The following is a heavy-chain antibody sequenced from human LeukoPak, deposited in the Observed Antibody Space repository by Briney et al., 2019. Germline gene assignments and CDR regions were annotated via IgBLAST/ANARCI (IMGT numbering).Heavy chain of an antibody. CDR2: IIPILGIA. Sequence: GASVTVSCKASGGTFSSYAISWVRPAPAQGLEWMGRIIPILGIANYPQKFQGRVTITADKSTSTAYMELSSLRCEGTAVYYCARGNRLGVDTGENWFDPWGQGTVVTVSS. J-gene: IGHJ5*02. CDR3: ARGNRLGVDTGENWFDP. V-gene: IGHV1-69*04. CDR1: GGTFSSYA. D-gene: IGHD5-18*01.